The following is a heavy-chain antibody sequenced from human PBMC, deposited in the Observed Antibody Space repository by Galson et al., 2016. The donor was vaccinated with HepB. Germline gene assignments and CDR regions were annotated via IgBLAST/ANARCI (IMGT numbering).Heavy chain of an antibody. CDR1: GGSISSRSYS. D-gene: IGHD3-22*01. J-gene: IGHJ6*02. CDR2: IYYSGNT. V-gene: IGHV4-39*01. Sequence: SETLSLTCTVSGGSISSRSYSWGWIRQPPGKGLEWIGTIYYSGNTFYNPSLKSRVDISVDTSKTQFSLKLNSVTAADTAVYYCARHDTYSYESSVLGAMDVLGHGTTVTVSS. CDR3: ARHDTYSYESSVLGAMDV.